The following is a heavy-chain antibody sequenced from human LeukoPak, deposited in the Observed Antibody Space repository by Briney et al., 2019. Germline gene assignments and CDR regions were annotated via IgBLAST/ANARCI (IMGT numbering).Heavy chain of an antibody. D-gene: IGHD2-21*02. Sequence: GESLKISCKGSGYSFTSYWIGWVRQMPGKGLEWMGIIYPGDSDTRYSPSFQGQVTISADKSISTAYLQWSSLKASDTAMYYCARQVQYCGGDCYQYLDYWGQGTLVTVSS. CDR1: GYSFTSYW. CDR3: ARQVQYCGGDCYQYLDY. J-gene: IGHJ4*02. V-gene: IGHV5-51*01. CDR2: IYPGDSDT.